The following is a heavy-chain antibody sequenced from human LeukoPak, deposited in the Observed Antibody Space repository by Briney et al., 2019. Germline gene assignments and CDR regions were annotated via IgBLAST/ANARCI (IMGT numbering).Heavy chain of an antibody. D-gene: IGHD5-18*01. CDR2: IYHSGST. Sequence: SGTLSLTCAVSGGSISSSNWWSWVRQPPGKGLEWIGEIYHSGSTNYNPSLKSRVTISLDKSKNQFSLKLSSVTAADTAAYYCARGGYSYDNWFDPWGQGTLVTVSS. V-gene: IGHV4-4*02. J-gene: IGHJ5*02. CDR3: ARGGYSYDNWFDP. CDR1: GGSISSSNW.